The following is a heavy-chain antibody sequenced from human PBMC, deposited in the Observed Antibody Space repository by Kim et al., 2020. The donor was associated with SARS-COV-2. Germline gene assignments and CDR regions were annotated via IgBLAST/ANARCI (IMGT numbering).Heavy chain of an antibody. D-gene: IGHD2-15*01. CDR3: ARGPEIVVVVADTEAPDY. Sequence: ASVKVSCKASGYTFTSYAMNWVRQAPGQGLEWMGWINTNTGNPTYAQGFTGRFVFSLDTSVSTAYLQISSLKAEDTAVYYCARGPEIVVVVADTEAPDYWGQGTLVTVSS. CDR1: GYTFTSYA. J-gene: IGHJ4*02. V-gene: IGHV7-4-1*02. CDR2: INTNTGNP.